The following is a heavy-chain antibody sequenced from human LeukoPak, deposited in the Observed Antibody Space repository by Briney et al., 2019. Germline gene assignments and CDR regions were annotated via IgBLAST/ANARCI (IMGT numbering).Heavy chain of an antibody. Sequence: ASVKVSCKVSGYTLTELSMHWVRQAPGKRLEWMGGFDPEDGETIYAQKFQGRVTMAEDTSTDTAYMELSSLRSEDTAVYYCATLIAVAGTDAFDIWGQGTMVTVSS. CDR2: FDPEDGET. J-gene: IGHJ3*02. CDR3: ATLIAVAGTDAFDI. CDR1: GYTLTELS. V-gene: IGHV1-24*01. D-gene: IGHD6-19*01.